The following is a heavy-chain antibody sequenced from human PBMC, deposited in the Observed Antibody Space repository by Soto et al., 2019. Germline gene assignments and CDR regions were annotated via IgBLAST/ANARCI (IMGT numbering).Heavy chain of an antibody. Sequence: GGSLRLSCAASGFTFSSYAMSWVRQAPGKGLEWVSAISGSGGSTYYADSVKGRFTISRDNSKNTLYLQMNSLRAEDTAVYYCAKDLEVGYYDFWSGYQPRGNWFDPWGQGTLVTVSS. CDR2: ISGSGGST. CDR1: GFTFSSYA. CDR3: AKDLEVGYYDFWSGYQPRGNWFDP. J-gene: IGHJ5*02. D-gene: IGHD3-3*01. V-gene: IGHV3-23*01.